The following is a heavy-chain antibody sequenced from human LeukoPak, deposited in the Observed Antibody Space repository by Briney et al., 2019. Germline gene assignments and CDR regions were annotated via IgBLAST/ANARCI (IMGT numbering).Heavy chain of an antibody. CDR1: GGSISSYY. D-gene: IGHD3-10*01. V-gene: IGHV4-59*01. CDR3: GRHSAGALDRAFDI. CDR2: IYYSGST. J-gene: IGHJ3*02. Sequence: SETLSLTCTVSGGSISSYYWSWIRQPPGKGLEWIGYIYYSGSTNYNPSLKSRVTISVDTSKNQFSLKLSSVTAADTAVYYCGRHSAGALDRAFDIWGQGTMGTVSS.